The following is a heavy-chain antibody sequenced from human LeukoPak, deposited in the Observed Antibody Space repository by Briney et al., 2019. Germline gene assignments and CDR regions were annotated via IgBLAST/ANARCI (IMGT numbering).Heavy chain of an antibody. Sequence: GGSLRLSCAASGFTFSSYSMNWVRQAPGKGLEWVSSISSSSSYIYYADSVKGRFTISRDNAKNSLYLQMNSLRAEDTAVYYCARDVDTAMVTGGYWGQGTLVTVSS. V-gene: IGHV3-21*01. J-gene: IGHJ4*02. D-gene: IGHD5-18*01. CDR3: ARDVDTAMVTGGY. CDR1: GFTFSSYS. CDR2: ISSSSSYI.